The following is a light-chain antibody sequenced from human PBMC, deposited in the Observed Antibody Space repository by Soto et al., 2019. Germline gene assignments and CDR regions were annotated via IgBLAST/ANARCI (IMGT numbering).Light chain of an antibody. CDR3: QQYDDSMT. CDR1: QYVSVRF. Sequence: EIVLTESPGTLSLYPGESARLSCRASQYVSVRFLAWYQQKPGQAPRLLIYGASDRATGIPDRFSGSGSGTDFTLTISRLEPEDFAVYHCQQYDDSMTFGQGTKVDTK. V-gene: IGKV3-20*01. CDR2: GAS. J-gene: IGKJ1*01.